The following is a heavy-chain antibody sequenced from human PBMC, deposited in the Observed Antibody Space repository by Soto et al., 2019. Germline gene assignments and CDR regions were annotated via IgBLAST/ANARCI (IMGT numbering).Heavy chain of an antibody. CDR1: GFTFSNAW. CDR3: TTEFFVVVPAARTGGLSPSLTSSYYYYMDV. Sequence: GESLKISCAASGFTFSNAWMSWVRQAPGKGLEWVGRIKSKTDGGTTDYAAPVKGRFTISRDDSKNTLYLQMNSLKTEDTAVYYCTTEFFVVVPAARTGGLSPSLTSSYYYYMDVWGKGTTVTVSS. CDR2: IKSKTDGGTT. J-gene: IGHJ6*03. V-gene: IGHV3-15*01. D-gene: IGHD2-2*01.